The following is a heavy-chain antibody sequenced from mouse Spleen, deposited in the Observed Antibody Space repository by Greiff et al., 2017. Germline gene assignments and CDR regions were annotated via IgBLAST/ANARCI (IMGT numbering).Heavy chain of an antibody. V-gene: IGHV1-80*01. D-gene: IGHD1-2*01. CDR2: IYPGDGDT. CDR1: GYAFSSYW. Sequence: VKLMESGAELVKPGASVKISCKASGYAFSSYWMNWVKQRPGKGLEWIGQIYPGDGDTNYNGKFKGKATLTADKSSSTAYMQLSSLTSEDSAVYFCARLSYYGYGDYWGQGTTLTVSS. CDR3: ARLSYYGYGDY. J-gene: IGHJ2*01.